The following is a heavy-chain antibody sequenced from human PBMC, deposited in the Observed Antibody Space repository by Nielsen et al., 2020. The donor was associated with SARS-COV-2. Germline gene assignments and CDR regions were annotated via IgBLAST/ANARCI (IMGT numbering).Heavy chain of an antibody. CDR3: ARTPLEGGAFDI. CDR2: IYYSGST. J-gene: IGHJ3*02. V-gene: IGHV4-31*02. D-gene: IGHD3-3*01. Sequence: RQAPGKGLEWIGYIYYSGSTYYNPSLKSRVTISVDTSKNQFSLKLSSVTAADTAVYYCARTPLEGGAFDIWGQGTMVTVSS.